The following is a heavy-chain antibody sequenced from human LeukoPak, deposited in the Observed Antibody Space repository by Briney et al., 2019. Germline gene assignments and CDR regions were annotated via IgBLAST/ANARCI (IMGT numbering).Heavy chain of an antibody. CDR2: INSDESST. D-gene: IGHD1-14*01. J-gene: IGHJ6*02. V-gene: IGHV3-74*01. CDR3: ARVKPGQYYYYGMDV. CDR1: GFTFSSYW. Sequence: GGSLRLSCAASGFTFSSYWMHWVRQAPGKGLVWVSRINSDESSTSYADSVKGRFTISRDNAKNTLYLQMNSLRAEDTAVYYCARVKPGQYYYYGMDVWGQGTTVTVSS.